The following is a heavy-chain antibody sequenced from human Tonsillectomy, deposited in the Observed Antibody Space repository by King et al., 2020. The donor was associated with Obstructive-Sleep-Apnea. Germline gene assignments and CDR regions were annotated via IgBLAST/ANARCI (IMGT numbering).Heavy chain of an antibody. J-gene: IGHJ5*02. CDR2: IYYSGST. CDR1: GGSISSGGYY. CDR3: ATLGCGGDCYSGNWFDP. Sequence: QLQESGPGLVKPSQTLSLTCTVSGGSISSGGYYWSLIRQHPGKGLEWIGYIYYSGSTYYNPSLKSRVTISGDTSKNQFSLNLSSVTAADPAVYYFATLGCGGDCYSGNWFDPWGQGTLVTVSS. V-gene: IGHV4-31*03. D-gene: IGHD2-21*02.